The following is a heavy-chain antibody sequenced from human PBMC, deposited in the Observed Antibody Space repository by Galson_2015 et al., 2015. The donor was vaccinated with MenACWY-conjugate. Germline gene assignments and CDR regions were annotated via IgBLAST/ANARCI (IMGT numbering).Heavy chain of an antibody. V-gene: IGHV1-69*13. CDR3: ARVVSSGGRTGFDP. Sequence: SVKVSCKASGGTFSSYAISWVRQAPGQGLEWMGGIIPIFGTANYAQKFQGRVTITADESTSTAYMELSSLRSEDTAVYYCARVVSSGGRTGFDPWGQGTLVTVSS. D-gene: IGHD6-19*01. CDR1: GGTFSSYA. CDR2: IIPIFGTA. J-gene: IGHJ5*02.